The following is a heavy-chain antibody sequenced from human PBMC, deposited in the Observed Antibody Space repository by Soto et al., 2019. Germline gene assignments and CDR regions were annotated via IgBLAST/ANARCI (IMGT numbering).Heavy chain of an antibody. Sequence: QVQLVQSGDEVKKPGSSVKVSCETSGFTFPNYAISWVRQAPGQGLEWMGGSIPSFGTARYAQKFQGRVTITADASTSTAYMELSSLASADTAVYYCAREAMYYFDYWGQGTLVAVSS. V-gene: IGHV1-69*01. CDR3: AREAMYYFDY. J-gene: IGHJ4*02. CDR2: SIPSFGTA. CDR1: GFTFPNYA.